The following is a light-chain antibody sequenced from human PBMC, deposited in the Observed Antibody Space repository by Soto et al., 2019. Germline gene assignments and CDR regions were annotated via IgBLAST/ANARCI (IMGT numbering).Light chain of an antibody. V-gene: IGLV4-69*01. CDR3: QTWGTGSHVV. CDR1: SGHSSYA. Sequence: QPVLTQSPSASASLGASVKLTCTRSSGHSSYAIAWHQQQPEKGPRYLMMLSNDGSHSKGDGIPDRFSGSSSGAERYLTISSLQSEDEADYYCQTWGTGSHVVFGGGTKVTVL. CDR2: LSNDGSH. J-gene: IGLJ2*01.